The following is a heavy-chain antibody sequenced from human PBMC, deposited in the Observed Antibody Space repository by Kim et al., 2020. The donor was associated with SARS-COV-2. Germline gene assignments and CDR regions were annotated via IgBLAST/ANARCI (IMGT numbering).Heavy chain of an antibody. CDR3: ARGRFGAPTFDY. CDR1: GFTFSSYG. D-gene: IGHD3-10*01. J-gene: IGHJ4*02. V-gene: IGHV3-33*05. CDR2: ISYDRSNK. Sequence: GGSLRLSCVASGFTFSSYGMHWVRQAPGKGLEWVAVISYDRSNKYYADSVKGRFTISRDNSKNTLSLEMNSLRAEDTAVYYCARGRFGAPTFDYWGQGTLVTVSS.